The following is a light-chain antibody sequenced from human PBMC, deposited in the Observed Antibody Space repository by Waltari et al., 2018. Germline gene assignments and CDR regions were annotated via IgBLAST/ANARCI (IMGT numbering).Light chain of an antibody. Sequence: QVVVTQEPSLTVSPGGTVTLTCGSSTGAVTSGHYPYWFQQEAGQAPRTLIYDTSNKHSWTPARFSGSLLGGKAALTLSGAQPEDEAAYYCLLSYSDFVVFGGGTKLTVL. CDR3: LLSYSDFVV. CDR1: TGAVTSGHY. J-gene: IGLJ2*01. CDR2: DTS. V-gene: IGLV7-46*01.